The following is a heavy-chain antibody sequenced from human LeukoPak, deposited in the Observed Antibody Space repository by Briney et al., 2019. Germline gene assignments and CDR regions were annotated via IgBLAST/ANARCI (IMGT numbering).Heavy chain of an antibody. J-gene: IGHJ4*02. CDR3: TTQLLWFGELSY. D-gene: IGHD3-10*01. Sequence: AGSLRLSCAASGFTFSNAWMSWVRQAPGKGLEWVGRIKSKTDGCTTDYAAPVKGRFTIARDDSKNTLYLQMNSLKSEATAVYYCTTQLLWFGELSYWGQGTLVTVSS. CDR1: GFTFSNAW. CDR2: IKSKTDGCTT. V-gene: IGHV3-15*01.